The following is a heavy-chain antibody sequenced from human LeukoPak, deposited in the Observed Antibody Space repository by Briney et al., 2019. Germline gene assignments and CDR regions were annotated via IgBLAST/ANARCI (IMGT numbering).Heavy chain of an antibody. Sequence: ASVKVSCKASGYTFTSYGISWVRRAPGQGLEWMGWINAYNGNTNYAQKLQGRVTMTTDTSTSTAYMELRSLRSDATAVYYCATYSSGWSPVWGEGTLVTVSS. CDR3: ATYSSGWSPV. D-gene: IGHD6-19*01. V-gene: IGHV1-18*01. CDR2: INAYNGNT. J-gene: IGHJ4*02. CDR1: GYTFTSYG.